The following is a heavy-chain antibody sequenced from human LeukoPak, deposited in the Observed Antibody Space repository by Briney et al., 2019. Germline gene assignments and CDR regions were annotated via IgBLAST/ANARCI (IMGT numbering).Heavy chain of an antibody. CDR2: IKSKTDGGTT. CDR3: TASITMVRGVIINPYYFDY. CDR1: GFTFSNAW. D-gene: IGHD3-10*01. V-gene: IGHV3-15*01. J-gene: IGHJ4*02. Sequence: GGSLRLSCAAPGFTFSNAWMSWVRQAPGKGLEWVGRIKSKTDGGTTDYAAPVKGRFTISRDDSKNTLYLQMNSLKTEDTAVYYCTASITMVRGVIINPYYFDYWGQGTLVTVSS.